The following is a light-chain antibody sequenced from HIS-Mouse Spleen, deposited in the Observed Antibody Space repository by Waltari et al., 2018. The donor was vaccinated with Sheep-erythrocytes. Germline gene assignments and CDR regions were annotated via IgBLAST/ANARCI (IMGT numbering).Light chain of an antibody. CDR3: CSYAGSSTPWV. J-gene: IGLJ3*02. CDR2: EGS. Sequence: QSALTRPASVSGSPGQSITISCTGTSSAVGSYNLVSCYQQHPGKAPKLMIYEGSKRPSGVSNRFSGSKSGNTASLTISGLQAEDEADYYCCSYAGSSTPWVFGGGTKLTVL. V-gene: IGLV2-23*01. CDR1: SSAVGSYNL.